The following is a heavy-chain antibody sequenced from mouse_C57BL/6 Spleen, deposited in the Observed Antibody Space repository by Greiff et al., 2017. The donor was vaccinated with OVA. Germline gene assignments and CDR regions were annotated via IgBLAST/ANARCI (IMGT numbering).Heavy chain of an antibody. J-gene: IGHJ1*03. Sequence: DVKLVESGGGLVKPGGSLKLSCAASGFTFSDYGMHWVRQAPEKGLEWVAYISRGSSTIYYADTVKGRFTISRDNAKNTLFLQMTSLRSEDTAMYYCARPYFDVWGTGTTVTVSS. CDR1: GFTFSDYG. CDR2: ISRGSSTI. CDR3: ARPYFDV. V-gene: IGHV5-17*01.